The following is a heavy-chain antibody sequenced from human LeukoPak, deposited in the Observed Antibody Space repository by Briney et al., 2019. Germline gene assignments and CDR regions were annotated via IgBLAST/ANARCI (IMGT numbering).Heavy chain of an antibody. CDR1: GYSFTRYW. D-gene: IGHD1-26*01. Sequence: PGESLKISCKGSGYSFTRYWIAWVRQMPGKGLEWMGIIYPGDSDTRYSPSFQGQVTISADKYISTAYLQWSSLKASDTAMYYCATVFGSGSHLDCYFDLWGRGTLVTVCS. J-gene: IGHJ2*01. CDR3: ATVFGSGSHLDCYFDL. V-gene: IGHV5-51*01. CDR2: IYPGDSDT.